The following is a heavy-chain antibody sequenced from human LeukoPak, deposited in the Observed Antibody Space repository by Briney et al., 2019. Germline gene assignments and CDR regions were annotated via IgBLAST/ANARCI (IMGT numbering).Heavy chain of an antibody. CDR2: IYYSGST. J-gene: IGHJ6*02. V-gene: IGHV4-59*01. CDR3: ARASPSGSYPYYYYGMDV. CDR1: GGSISSYY. D-gene: IGHD1-26*01. Sequence: TSETLSLTCTVSGGSISSYYWSWIRQPPGKGLEWIGYIYYSGSTNYNPSLKSRVTISVDTSKNQFSLKLSSVTAADTAVYYCARASPSGSYPYYYYGMDVWGQGTMVTVSS.